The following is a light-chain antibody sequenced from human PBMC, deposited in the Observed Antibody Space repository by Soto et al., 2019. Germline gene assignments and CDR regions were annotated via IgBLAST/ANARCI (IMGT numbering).Light chain of an antibody. CDR1: QSVDRN. CDR3: QQYDSWPLS. CDR2: GAS. J-gene: IGKJ4*01. V-gene: IGKV3D-15*01. Sequence: EIVMTQSPGTLSVSTEEGATLSCRASQSVDRNLAWYQQKPGQAPRLLIYGASTRPTGIPGRFSGSGSGTGFSLTISSLQAEDFAVYYCQQYDSWPLSVGGGTKVEIK.